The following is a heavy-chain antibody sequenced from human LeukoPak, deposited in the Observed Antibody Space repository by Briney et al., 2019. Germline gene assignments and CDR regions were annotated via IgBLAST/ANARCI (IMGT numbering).Heavy chain of an antibody. CDR2: IWYDGSNK. J-gene: IGHJ4*02. D-gene: IGHD5-12*01. Sequence: PGGSLRLSCAASGFTFSASAMHWVRQAPGKGLEWVAVIWYDGSNKYYADSVKGRFTISRDNSKNTLYLQMNSLRAEDTAVYYCRAGGNSGSEYWGQGTLVTVSS. CDR3: RAGGNSGSEY. CDR1: GFTFSASA. V-gene: IGHV3-33*08.